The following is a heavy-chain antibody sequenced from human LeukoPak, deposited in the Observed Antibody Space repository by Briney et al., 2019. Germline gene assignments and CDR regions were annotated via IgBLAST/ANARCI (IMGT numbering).Heavy chain of an antibody. J-gene: IGHJ4*02. Sequence: GGPLRLSCAASGFIFSSCAMTWVRQAPGKGLEWLSAINGGGSSTHYADSVKGRFTISRDNPKNTLYLQMNILRAEDTAVYYCAKDLYRSYGSGSYFEYWGQGTLVTVSS. CDR1: GFIFSSCA. CDR2: INGGGSST. CDR3: AKDLYRSYGSGSYFEY. D-gene: IGHD3-10*01. V-gene: IGHV3-23*01.